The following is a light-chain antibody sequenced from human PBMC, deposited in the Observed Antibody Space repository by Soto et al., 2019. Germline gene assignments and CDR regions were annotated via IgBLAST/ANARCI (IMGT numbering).Light chain of an antibody. CDR2: EVS. V-gene: IGLV2-14*01. CDR3: SSYTSSSTPYL. J-gene: IGLJ1*01. CDR1: SGDLGDYNY. Sequence: QSALTQPPSASGSPGQSVTISCTGTSGDLGDYNYVSWYQQHPGKAPKLMIYEVSNRSSGVSNRFSGSKSGNTASLTISGLQAEEEADYYCSSYTSSSTPYLFGTGTKVIV.